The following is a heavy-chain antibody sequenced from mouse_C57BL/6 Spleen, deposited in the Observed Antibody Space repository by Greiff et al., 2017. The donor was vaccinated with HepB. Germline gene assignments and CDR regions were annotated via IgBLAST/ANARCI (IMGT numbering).Heavy chain of an antibody. Sequence: QVQLKQSGAELAKPGASVKLSCKASGYTFTSYWMHWVKQRPGQGLEWIGYINPSSGYTKYNQKFKDKATLTADKSSSTAYMQLSSLTYEDSAVYYCAGHIYYDYGVFYAMDYWGQGTAVTVSS. V-gene: IGHV1-7*01. D-gene: IGHD2-4*01. CDR3: AGHIYYDYGVFYAMDY. CDR1: GYTFTSYW. CDR2: INPSSGYT. J-gene: IGHJ4*01.